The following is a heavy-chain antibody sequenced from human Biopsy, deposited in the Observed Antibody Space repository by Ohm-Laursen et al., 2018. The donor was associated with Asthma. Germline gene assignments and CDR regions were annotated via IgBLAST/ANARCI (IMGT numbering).Heavy chain of an antibody. CDR3: VSPPGY. CDR2: IYYSGST. V-gene: IGHV4-39*01. CDR1: GGSISSSSYY. J-gene: IGHJ4*02. Sequence: TLSLTCIVSGGSISSSSYYWGWIRRPPGKGLEFIGTIYYSGSTYYNPSLKSRVTLSVDASKNQFSLKLPSVTAADTAVYYCVSPPGYWGQGTRVTVSS.